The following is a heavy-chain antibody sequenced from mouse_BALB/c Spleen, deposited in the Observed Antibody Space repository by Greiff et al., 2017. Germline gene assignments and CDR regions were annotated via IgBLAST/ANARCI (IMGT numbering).Heavy chain of an antibody. CDR1: GFTFSSFG. CDR2: ISSGSSTI. Sequence: VKLVESGGGLVQPGGSRKLSCAASGFTFSSFGMHWVRQAPEKGLEWVAYISSGSSTIYYADTVKGRFTISRDNPKNTLFLQMTSLRSEDTAMYYCARSDAGYAMDYWGQGTSVTVSS. V-gene: IGHV5-17*02. CDR3: ARSDAGYAMDY. J-gene: IGHJ4*01.